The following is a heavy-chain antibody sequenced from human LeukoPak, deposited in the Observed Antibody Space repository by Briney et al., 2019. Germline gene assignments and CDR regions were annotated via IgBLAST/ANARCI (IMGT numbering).Heavy chain of an antibody. J-gene: IGHJ4*02. CDR2: ISYDGSNK. D-gene: IGHD6-6*01. V-gene: IGHV3-30*01. CDR3: ARAVEYSSSTHFDY. CDR1: GFTFSSYA. Sequence: GGSLRLSCAASGFTFSSYAMHWVRQAPGKGLEWVAVISYDGSNKYYADSVKGRFTISRDNSKNTLYLQMNSLRAEDTAVYYCARAVEYSSSTHFDYWGQGTLVIVSS.